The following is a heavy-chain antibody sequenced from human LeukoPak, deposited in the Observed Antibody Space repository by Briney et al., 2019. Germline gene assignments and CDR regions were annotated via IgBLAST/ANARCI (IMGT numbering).Heavy chain of an antibody. J-gene: IGHJ6*02. CDR2: INPNSGGT. CDR1: GYTFTGYY. CDR3: ARASRIYDLWSGYYPPDV. V-gene: IGHV1-2*06. D-gene: IGHD3-3*01. Sequence: GASVKVSCKASGYTFTGYYMHWVRQAPGQGLEWMGRINPNSGGTNYAQKFQGRVTMTRDTSISTAYMELSRLRSDDTAVCYCARASRIYDLWSGYYPPDVWGQGTTVTVSS.